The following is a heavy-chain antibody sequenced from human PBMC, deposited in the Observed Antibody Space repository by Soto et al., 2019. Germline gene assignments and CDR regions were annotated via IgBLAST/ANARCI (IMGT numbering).Heavy chain of an antibody. CDR2: INPSGGST. CDR1: GYTFISYY. J-gene: IGHJ4*02. V-gene: IGHV1-46*01. CDR3: ARDPPYCSSTSCYNTQPGFFDY. Sequence: QVQLVQSGAEVKKPGASVKVSCKASGYTFISYYMHWVRQAPGQGLEWMGIINPSGGSTSYAQKFQGRVTMTRDTSTSTVYMELSSLRSEDTAVYYCARDPPYCSSTSCYNTQPGFFDYWGQGTLVTVSS. D-gene: IGHD2-2*02.